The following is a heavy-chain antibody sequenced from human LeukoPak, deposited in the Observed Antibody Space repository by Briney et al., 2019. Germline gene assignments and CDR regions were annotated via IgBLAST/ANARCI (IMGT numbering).Heavy chain of an antibody. CDR2: IYYSGST. Sequence: PSETLSLTCTVSGGSISSYYWTWIRQPPGKGLEWIGYIYYSGSTSYNPSLKSRVTISLDTSKSQFSMNLSSVIAADTAVYYCARDNEGSYFDYWGQGTLVTVSS. D-gene: IGHD3-10*01. CDR3: ARDNEGSYFDY. CDR1: GGSISSYY. V-gene: IGHV4-59*01. J-gene: IGHJ4*02.